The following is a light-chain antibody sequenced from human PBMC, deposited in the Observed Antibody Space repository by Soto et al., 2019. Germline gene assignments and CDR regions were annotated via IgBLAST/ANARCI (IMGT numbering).Light chain of an antibody. CDR1: QSISSW. CDR3: QQYSDNWT. Sequence: DIQMTQSPSTLSASVGDRVTITCRASQSISSWLAWYQQKPGTAPNLLIYKASTLQSGLPSRFRGSGSGTEFPITISNTQAHDSATYYCQQYSDNWTFGQGTKVE. J-gene: IGKJ1*01. CDR2: KAS. V-gene: IGKV1-5*03.